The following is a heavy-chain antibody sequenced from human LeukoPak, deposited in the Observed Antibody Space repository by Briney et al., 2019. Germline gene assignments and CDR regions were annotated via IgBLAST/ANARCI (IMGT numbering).Heavy chain of an antibody. CDR1: GGSISSSSYY. V-gene: IGHV4-39*01. CDR3: AGPWYEDPPNDAFDI. CDR2: IYYSGST. J-gene: IGHJ3*02. Sequence: PSETLSLTCTVSGGSISSSSYYWGWIRQPPGKGLEWIGSIYYSGSTYYNPSLKSRVTISVDTSKNQFSLKLSSVTAADTAVYYCAGPWYEDPPNDAFDIWGQGTMVTVSS. D-gene: IGHD2-15*01.